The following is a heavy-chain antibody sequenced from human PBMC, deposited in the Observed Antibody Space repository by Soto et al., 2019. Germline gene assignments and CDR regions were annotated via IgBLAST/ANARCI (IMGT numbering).Heavy chain of an antibody. V-gene: IGHV5-51*01. CDR2: IYPGDSIT. Sequence: IRRMSQMPGKGLEWMGIIYPGDSITTYSPSFQGLVTIAADKSINTAYLQWNSLRASDTAIYLCARAAGRTDSDYWLQGTLVTVTS. CDR3: ARAAGRTDSDY. D-gene: IGHD6-19*01. J-gene: IGHJ4*02.